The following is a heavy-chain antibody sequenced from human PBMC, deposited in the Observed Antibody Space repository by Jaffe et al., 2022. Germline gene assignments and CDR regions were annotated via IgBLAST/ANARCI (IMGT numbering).Heavy chain of an antibody. V-gene: IGHV3-74*01. D-gene: IGHD4-17*01. Sequence: EVQLVESGGGLVQPGGSLRLSCAASGFTFSSYWMHWVRQAPGKGLVWVSRINSDGSSTSYADSVKGRFTISRDNAKNTLYLQMNSLRAEDTAVYYCARESVYGDYAGAFDIWGQGTMVTVSS. CDR2: INSDGSST. CDR3: ARESVYGDYAGAFDI. J-gene: IGHJ3*02. CDR1: GFTFSSYW.